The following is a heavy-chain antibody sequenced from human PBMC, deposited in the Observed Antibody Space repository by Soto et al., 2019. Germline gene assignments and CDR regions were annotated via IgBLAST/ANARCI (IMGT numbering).Heavy chain of an antibody. CDR1: GFTFSSYW. D-gene: IGHD6-19*01. Sequence: GGSLRLSCAASGFTFSSYWMHWVRQAPGKGLVWVSRINSDGSSTSYADSVKGRFTISRDNAKNTLYLQMNSLRAEDTAVYYFARTAYSSGWYRPQYFDYWGQGTLVTVSS. CDR2: INSDGSST. J-gene: IGHJ4*02. CDR3: ARTAYSSGWYRPQYFDY. V-gene: IGHV3-74*01.